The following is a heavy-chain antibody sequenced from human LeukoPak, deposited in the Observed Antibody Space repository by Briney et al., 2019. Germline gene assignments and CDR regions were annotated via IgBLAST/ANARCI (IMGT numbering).Heavy chain of an antibody. J-gene: IGHJ4*02. CDR1: GFTFTNYA. D-gene: IGHD6-6*01. CDR3: VKVRYSSSFFFDY. Sequence: GGSLRLSCSTSGFTFTNYAMHWVRQAPGKGLEYVSAINSNGGRTNYADSVKGRFTISRVNSKNTLYLQMSSLRVEDTAVYYCVKVRYSSSFFFDYWGQGTLVTVSS. V-gene: IGHV3-64D*09. CDR2: INSNGGRT.